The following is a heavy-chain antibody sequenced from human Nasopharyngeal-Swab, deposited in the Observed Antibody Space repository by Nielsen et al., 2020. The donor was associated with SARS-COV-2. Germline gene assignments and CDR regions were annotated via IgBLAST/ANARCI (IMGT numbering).Heavy chain of an antibody. CDR2: INHSGST. J-gene: IGHJ4*02. V-gene: IGHV4-34*01. CDR3: ARGIRPGPRATRGRYFDY. D-gene: IGHD1-26*01. Sequence: WIRQPPGKGLEWIGEINHSGSTNYNPSLKSRDTISVETSRNQFSLKMSSVTAADTAVYYCARGIRPGPRATRGRYFDYWGQGTLVTVSS.